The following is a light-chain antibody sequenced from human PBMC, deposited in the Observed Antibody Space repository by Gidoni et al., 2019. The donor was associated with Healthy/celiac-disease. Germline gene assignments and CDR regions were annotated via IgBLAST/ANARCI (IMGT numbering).Light chain of an antibody. CDR2: DAS. Sequence: DIQMTQSPSTLSASVADRVTITCRASQSISSWLAWYQQKPGKAPKLLIYDASSLESGVPSRFSGSGSGTEFTLTISSLQPDDFATYYCQQYNSYLLTFGGXTKVEIK. J-gene: IGKJ4*01. CDR3: QQYNSYLLT. V-gene: IGKV1-5*01. CDR1: QSISSW.